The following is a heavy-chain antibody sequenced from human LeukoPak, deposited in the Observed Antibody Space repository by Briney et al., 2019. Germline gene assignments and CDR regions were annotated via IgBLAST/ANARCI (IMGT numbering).Heavy chain of an antibody. J-gene: IGHJ2*01. CDR2: ISYDGSNK. CDR1: GXTFSSYG. Sequence: PGGSLRLSCAASGXTFSSYGMHWVRQAPGKGLEWVGVISYDGSNKYYADCVKGLFTISRDNSKNTLYLQMNSLRAEDTAVYYCAKDYLDYGGSYWYFDLWGRGTLVTVSS. D-gene: IGHD4-23*01. V-gene: IGHV3-30*18. CDR3: AKDYLDYGGSYWYFDL.